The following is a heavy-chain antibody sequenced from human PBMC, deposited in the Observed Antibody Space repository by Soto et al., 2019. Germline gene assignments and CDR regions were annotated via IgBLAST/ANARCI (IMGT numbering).Heavy chain of an antibody. CDR3: ARVPATDYYYGMDV. V-gene: IGHV1-2*02. D-gene: IGHD2-2*01. CDR2: INPNSGGT. CDR1: GYTFTGYY. J-gene: IGHJ6*02. Sequence: ASVKVYCTASGYTFTGYYMHWVRQAPGQGLEWMGWINPNSGGTNYAQKFQGRVTMTRDTSISTAYMELSRLRSDDTAVYYCARVPATDYYYGMDVWGQGTTVTVSS.